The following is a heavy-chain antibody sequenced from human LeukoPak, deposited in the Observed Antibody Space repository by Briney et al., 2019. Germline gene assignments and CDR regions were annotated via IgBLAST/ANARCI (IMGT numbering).Heavy chain of an antibody. CDR2: SHNTGAS. J-gene: IGHJ4*02. CDR1: GYSISDGYY. CDR3: ARDGVEVRSPRPFAY. V-gene: IGHV4-38-2*02. D-gene: IGHD2-8*01. Sequence: NSSETLSLTCTVSGYSISDGYYWGWIRQPPGKGLEWIGNSHNTGASFYNPSLKSRVTISIDTSKNQFSLKLSSVTAADTALYYCARDGVEVRSPRPFAYWGEGTQVTVSS.